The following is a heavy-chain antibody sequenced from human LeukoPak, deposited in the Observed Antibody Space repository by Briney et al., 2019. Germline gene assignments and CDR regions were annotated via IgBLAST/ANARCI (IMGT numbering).Heavy chain of an antibody. D-gene: IGHD2-15*01. V-gene: IGHV3-30*02. J-gene: IGHJ3*01. Sequence: GGSLRLSCAASGFAFSSYGMHWVRQAPGQGLEWVAFIRYDGSKKYYADPVKGRFTISRDNSKNTLYLQMNSLRAEDTAMYFCVGGYGGDFWGQGTMVTVSS. CDR3: VGGYGGDF. CDR2: IRYDGSKK. CDR1: GFAFSSYG.